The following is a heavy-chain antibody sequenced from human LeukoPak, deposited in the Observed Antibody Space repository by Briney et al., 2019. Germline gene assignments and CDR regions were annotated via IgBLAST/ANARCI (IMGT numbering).Heavy chain of an antibody. V-gene: IGHV1-18*01. CDR2: ISAYNGNT. CDR1: GYTFTSYG. CDR3: ARDGDVVVADIDAFDI. D-gene: IGHD2-15*01. J-gene: IGHJ3*02. Sequence: RGASVKVSCKASGYTFTSYGISWVRQAPGQGLEWMGWISAYNGNTNYAQKLQGRVTMTTDTSTSTAYMELRSLRSDDTAVYYCARDGDVVVADIDAFDIWGQGTMVTVSS.